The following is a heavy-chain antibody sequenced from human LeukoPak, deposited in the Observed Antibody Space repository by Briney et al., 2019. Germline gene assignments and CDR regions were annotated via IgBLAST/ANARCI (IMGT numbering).Heavy chain of an antibody. CDR2: ISYDGSNK. D-gene: IGHD1-26*01. Sequence: GSLRLSCAASGFTFSSYGMHWVRQAPGKGLEWVAVISYDGSNKYYADSVKGRFTISRDNSKNTLYLQMNSLRAEDTAVYYCARIPGGSYSDYWGQGTLVTVSS. J-gene: IGHJ4*02. CDR1: GFTFSSYG. CDR3: ARIPGGSYSDY. V-gene: IGHV3-30*03.